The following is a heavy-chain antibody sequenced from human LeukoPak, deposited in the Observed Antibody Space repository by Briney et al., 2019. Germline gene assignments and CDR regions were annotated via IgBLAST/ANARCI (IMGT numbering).Heavy chain of an antibody. J-gene: IGHJ6*02. CDR2: ISAYNGNT. Sequence: ASVKVSCKASGYTFTSYGISWVRQAPGQGLEWMGWISAYNGNTNYAQKFQGRVTMTTDTSTSTAYMELRSLRSDDTAVYYCARDRGAKGYYYYGMDVWGQGTTVTVSS. V-gene: IGHV1-18*01. CDR3: ARDRGAKGYYYYGMDV. CDR1: GYTFTSYG. D-gene: IGHD3-10*01.